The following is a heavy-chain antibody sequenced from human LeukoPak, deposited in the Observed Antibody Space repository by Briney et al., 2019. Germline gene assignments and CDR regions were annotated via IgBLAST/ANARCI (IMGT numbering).Heavy chain of an antibody. D-gene: IGHD3-16*01. Sequence: SETLSLTCTVSGYSISSGYYWGWIRQPPGKGLEWIGSVYHDGSTYYNPPLKSRVTISVDTSKNQFSLKLTSVTAADTAVYYCARSQIWVYDYVRGSPQPTFDYWGQGTLVTVSS. CDR1: GYSISSGYY. V-gene: IGHV4-38-2*02. CDR2: VYHDGST. J-gene: IGHJ4*02. CDR3: ARSQIWVYDYVRGSPQPTFDY.